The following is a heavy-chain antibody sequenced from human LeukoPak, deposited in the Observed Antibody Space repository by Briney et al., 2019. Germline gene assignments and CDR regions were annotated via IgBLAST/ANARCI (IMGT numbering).Heavy chain of an antibody. Sequence: PSETLSLTCSVSGGSISGYYWSWIRQPPGKGLEWIGYIYYTGSTDSNPSLKSRVTISVETPKNQFSLKLSSVTAADTAVYYCARASNKDYYDSSGYYYDYWGQGTLVTVSS. J-gene: IGHJ4*02. CDR1: GGSISGYY. CDR3: ARASNKDYYDSSGYYYDY. D-gene: IGHD3-22*01. V-gene: IGHV4-59*08. CDR2: IYYTGST.